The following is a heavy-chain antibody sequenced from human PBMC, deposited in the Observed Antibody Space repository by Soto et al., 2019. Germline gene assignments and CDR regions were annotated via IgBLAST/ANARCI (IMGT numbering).Heavy chain of an antibody. J-gene: IGHJ6*03. Sequence: GGSLRLSCAASGFTFSGYGMNWVRQAPGKGLEWLSYISSSSSTIYYTDSVKGRFTISRDNAKNSLFLQMNSLRVEDTAVYYCARVRFPVNFYYYYYMDVWGKGTAVTVSS. CDR3: ARVRFPVNFYYYYYMDV. V-gene: IGHV3-48*01. D-gene: IGHD3-3*01. CDR2: ISSSSSTI. CDR1: GFTFSGYG.